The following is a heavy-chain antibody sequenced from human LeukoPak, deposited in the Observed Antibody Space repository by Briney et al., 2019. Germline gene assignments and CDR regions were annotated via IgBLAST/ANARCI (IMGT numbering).Heavy chain of an antibody. V-gene: IGHV1-2*02. CDR2: INPNSGGT. CDR1: GYTFTGYY. D-gene: IGHD5-12*01. J-gene: IGHJ4*02. Sequence: ASVKVSCTASGYTFTGYYMHWVRQAPGQGLEWMGWINPNSGGTNYAQKFQGRVTMTRDTFISTAYMELSRLRSDDTAVYYCARDLVATPFDYWGQGTLVTVSS. CDR3: ARDLVATPFDY.